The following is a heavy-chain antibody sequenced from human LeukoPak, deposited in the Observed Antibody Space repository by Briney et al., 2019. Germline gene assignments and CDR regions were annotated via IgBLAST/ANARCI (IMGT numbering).Heavy chain of an antibody. D-gene: IGHD3-10*01. Sequence: GGSLRLSCAASGFTFDDYAMHWVRQAPGEGLEWVSGISWNSGSIGYADSVKGRFTISRDNAKNSLYLQMNRLRSDDTAVYYCARDRGIDYYGSGSYYRHYYYYMDVWGKGTTVTVSS. CDR3: ARDRGIDYYGSGSYYRHYYYYMDV. V-gene: IGHV3-9*01. CDR2: ISWNSGSI. J-gene: IGHJ6*03. CDR1: GFTFDDYA.